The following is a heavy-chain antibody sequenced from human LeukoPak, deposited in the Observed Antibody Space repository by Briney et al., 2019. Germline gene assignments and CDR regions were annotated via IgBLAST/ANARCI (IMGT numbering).Heavy chain of an antibody. Sequence: SETLSLTCAVYGGSFSGYYWSWIRQPPGKGLEWIGEINHSGSTNYNPSLKSRVTISVDTSKNQFSLKLSPVTAADTAVYYCARVRGITMVRGVTAKGNYYYYGMDVWGKGTTVTVSS. V-gene: IGHV4-34*01. J-gene: IGHJ6*04. CDR1: GGSFSGYY. CDR3: ARVRGITMVRGVTAKGNYYYYGMDV. CDR2: INHSGST. D-gene: IGHD3-10*01.